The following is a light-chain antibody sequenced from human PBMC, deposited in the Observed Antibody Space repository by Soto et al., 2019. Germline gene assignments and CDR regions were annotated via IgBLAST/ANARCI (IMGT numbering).Light chain of an antibody. Sequence: NFMLTQPHSVSESPGKTVTISCTGSSGSIVNNYVQWYQQRPGGAPTTVVFEDNQRPSGVPDRFSGSIDSSSNSASLTISGLKTEDEADYYCQSYDVTTVVFGGGTKVTVL. CDR3: QSYDVTTVV. J-gene: IGLJ2*01. V-gene: IGLV6-57*02. CDR2: EDN. CDR1: SGSIVNNY.